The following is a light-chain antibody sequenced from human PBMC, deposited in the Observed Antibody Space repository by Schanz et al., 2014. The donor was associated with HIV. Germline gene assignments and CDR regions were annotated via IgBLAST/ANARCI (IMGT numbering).Light chain of an antibody. V-gene: IGKV3-20*01. CDR1: QSVSSN. CDR2: GAS. J-gene: IGKJ1*01. CDR3: QQYGSSRWT. Sequence: RVMTQSPATLSVSPGERATLSCRASQSVSSNLAWYQQKPGQAPRLLIYGASTRATGIPDRFSGSGSGTDFTLTISRLEPEDFAVYYCQQYGSSRWTFGQGTKVVIK.